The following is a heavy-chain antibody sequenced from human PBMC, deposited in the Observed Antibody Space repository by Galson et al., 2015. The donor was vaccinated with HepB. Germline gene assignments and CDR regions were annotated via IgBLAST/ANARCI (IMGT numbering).Heavy chain of an antibody. V-gene: IGHV4-59*12. CDR3: ARESPTPYQLPDYDSSGYPFDY. D-gene: IGHD3-22*01. CDR1: GGSISSYY. CDR2: IYYSGST. Sequence: SETLSLTCTVSGGSISSYYWSWIRQPPGKGLEWIGYIYYSGSTYYNPSLKSRVTISVDTSKNQFSLKLSSVTAADTAVYYCARESPTPYQLPDYDSSGYPFDYWGQGTLVTVSS. J-gene: IGHJ4*02.